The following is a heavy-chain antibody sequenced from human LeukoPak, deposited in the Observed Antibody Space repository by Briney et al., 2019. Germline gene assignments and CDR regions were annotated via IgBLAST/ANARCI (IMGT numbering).Heavy chain of an antibody. V-gene: IGHV4-31*03. CDR3: ARGGPRGYPDY. CDR2: ISYTGST. CDR1: GGSISIGGYC. J-gene: IGHJ4*02. Sequence: PSETLSLTCTVSGGSISIGGYCWSRIRQHPGKGLEWLGHISYTGSTYYNPSLKSRVTISVGTSTSQFSLRLSSVTAADTAVYYCARGGPRGYPDYWGQGTLVTVSS. D-gene: IGHD3-22*01.